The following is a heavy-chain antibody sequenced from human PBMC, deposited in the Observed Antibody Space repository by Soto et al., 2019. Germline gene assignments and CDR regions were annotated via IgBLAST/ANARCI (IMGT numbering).Heavy chain of an antibody. Sequence: SETLSLTCAVYGGSFSGYYWSWIRQPPGKGLEWIGEINHSGSTNYNPSLKSRVTISVDTSKNQFSRKLSSVTAADTAVYYCARGSSNKRRGGEKPHYYYMDVWGKGTTVTVSS. CDR3: ARGSSNKRRGGEKPHYYYMDV. CDR1: GGSFSGYY. D-gene: IGHD6-25*01. CDR2: INHSGST. J-gene: IGHJ6*03. V-gene: IGHV4-34*01.